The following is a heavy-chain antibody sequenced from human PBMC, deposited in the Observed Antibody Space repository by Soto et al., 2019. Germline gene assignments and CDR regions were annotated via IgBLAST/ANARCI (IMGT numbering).Heavy chain of an antibody. J-gene: IGHJ6*02. D-gene: IGHD6-19*01. CDR2: IIPILGIT. V-gene: IGHV1-69*02. CDR1: GGTFSSYT. Sequence: GASVKVSCKASGGTFSSYTISWVRQAPGQGLEWMGRIIPILGITNYAQKFQGRVTITADKSQNTLYLQMNSLRAEDTAVYYCAKHLLAVAGYLHGMDVWGQGTTVTVSS. CDR3: AKHLLAVAGYLHGMDV.